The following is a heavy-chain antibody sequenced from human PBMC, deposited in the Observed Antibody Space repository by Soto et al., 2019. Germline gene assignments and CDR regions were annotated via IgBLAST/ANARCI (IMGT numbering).Heavy chain of an antibody. CDR1: GLTFNIYG. V-gene: IGHV3-30*18. CDR2: ISYDGSNQ. Sequence: GGSLRLSCAASGLTFNIYGMHCVRQAPDKGLEWVALISYDGSNQYYADSVKGRFTISRDNSKNTLFLQMNSLRADDTAVYYCAKDQASGQGSFESWGQGTMVTVSS. CDR3: AKDQASGQGSFES. J-gene: IGHJ4*02.